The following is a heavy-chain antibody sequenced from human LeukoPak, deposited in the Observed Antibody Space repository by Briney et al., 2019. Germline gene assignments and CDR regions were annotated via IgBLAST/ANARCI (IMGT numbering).Heavy chain of an antibody. CDR2: IYYSVNT. V-gene: IGHV4-30-4*01. D-gene: IGHD2-2*01. CDR3: ARERYYCSTTLCSPDWFDP. CDR1: GGSISSGDYY. Sequence: SETLSLTCTVSGGSISSGDYYWSWIRQPPGKGLEWIGYIYYSVNTYYNPSLKSRVTISVDTSKNQFSLKLSSVTAADTAVYYCARERYYCSTTLCSPDWFDPWGQGTLVTVS. J-gene: IGHJ5*02.